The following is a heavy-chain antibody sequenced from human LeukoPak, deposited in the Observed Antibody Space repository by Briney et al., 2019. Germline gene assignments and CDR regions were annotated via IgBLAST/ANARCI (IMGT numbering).Heavy chain of an antibody. D-gene: IGHD7-27*01. J-gene: IGHJ4*02. CDR1: GGSISSSSYY. V-gene: IGHV4-39*01. CDR3: ARKNWAFDY. CDR2: IYYSGST. Sequence: PSETLSLTCTVSGGSISSSSYYWGWIRQPPGKGLEWIGSIYYSGSTYYNPSLKSRVTISVDTSKNQFSLKLSSVTAADTAVYYCARKNWAFDYWGQGTLVTVSS.